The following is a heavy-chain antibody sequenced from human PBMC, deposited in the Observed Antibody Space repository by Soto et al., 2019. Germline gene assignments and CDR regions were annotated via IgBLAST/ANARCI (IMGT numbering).Heavy chain of an antibody. J-gene: IGHJ6*02. CDR2: IYYSGST. Sequence: QVQLQESGPGLVKPSETLSLTCTVSGGSISSYYWSWIRQPPGKGLEWIGYIYYSGSTNYNPSLKSRVTISVDTSKNQFSLKLSSVTAADTAVYYCARGHSGSYRTGEGYYYGMDVWGLGTTVTVSS. CDR1: GGSISSYY. D-gene: IGHD1-26*01. V-gene: IGHV4-59*01. CDR3: ARGHSGSYRTGEGYYYGMDV.